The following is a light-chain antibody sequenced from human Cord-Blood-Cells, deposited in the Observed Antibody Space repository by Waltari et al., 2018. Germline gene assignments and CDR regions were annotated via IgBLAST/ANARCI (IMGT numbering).Light chain of an antibody. CDR3: QQSYSTPFT. V-gene: IGKV1-39*01. Sequence: IQMTQSPSSLSASVGDRVTITCRASQSSSSYLNWYQQKPGKAPKLLIYAASSLQSGVPSRFSGSGSGTDFTLTISSLQPEDFATYYCQQSYSTPFTFGPGTKVDIK. CDR1: QSSSSY. CDR2: AAS. J-gene: IGKJ3*01.